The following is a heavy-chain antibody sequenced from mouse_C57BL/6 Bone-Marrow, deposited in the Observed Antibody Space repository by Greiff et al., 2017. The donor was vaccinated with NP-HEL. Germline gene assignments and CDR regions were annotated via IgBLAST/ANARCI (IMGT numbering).Heavy chain of an antibody. V-gene: IGHV5-9-1*02. D-gene: IGHD1-2*01. CDR1: GFTFSSYA. J-gene: IGHJ3*01. Sequence: EVKVVESGEGLVKPGGSLKLSCAASGFTFSSYAMSWVRQTPEKRLEWVAYISSGGDYIYYADTLKGRFTISRDNARNTLYLQMSSLKSEDTAMYYCTRDTSSYGTSGAWFAYWGQGTLVTVSA. CDR3: TRDTSSYGTSGAWFAY. CDR2: ISSGGDYI.